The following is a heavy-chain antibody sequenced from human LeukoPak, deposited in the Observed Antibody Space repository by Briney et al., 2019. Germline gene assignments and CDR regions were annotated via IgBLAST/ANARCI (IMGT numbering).Heavy chain of an antibody. CDR3: ARVRPYYYDSKRSAFDY. CDR2: INHSGST. V-gene: IGHV4-34*01. D-gene: IGHD3-22*01. CDR1: GGSLSGYY. Sequence: SETLSLTCAVYGGSLSGYYWSWIRQPPGKGLEWIGEINHSGSTNYNPSLKSRVTISVDTSKNQFSLKLSSVTAADTAVYYCARVRPYYYDSKRSAFDYWGQGTLVTVSS. J-gene: IGHJ4*02.